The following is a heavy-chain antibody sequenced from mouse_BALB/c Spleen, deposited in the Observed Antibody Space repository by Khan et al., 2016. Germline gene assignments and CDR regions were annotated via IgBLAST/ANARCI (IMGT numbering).Heavy chain of an antibody. J-gene: IGHJ3*01. Sequence: EVKLLESGPGLVKPSQSLSLTCTVTGYSITSDYAWNWIRQFPGNKLEWMGYISYSGNTSYNPSLKSRISITRDTSKNQFFLQLNSVTTEDTATYYCARGYDAYWGQGTLVTVSA. CDR3: ARGYDAY. CDR1: GYSITSDYA. V-gene: IGHV3-2*02. CDR2: ISYSGNT. D-gene: IGHD2-14*01.